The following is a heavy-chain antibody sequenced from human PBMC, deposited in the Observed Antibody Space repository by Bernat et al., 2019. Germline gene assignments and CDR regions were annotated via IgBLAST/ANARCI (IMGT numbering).Heavy chain of an antibody. Sequence: QVQLQESGPGLVKPSETLSLTCAVSGYSISSGCYWGWIRQPPGKGLEWIGSIYHSGSTYYNPSLKSRVTISVDTSKNQFSLKLSSVTATDTAVYYCARDQGSSWYKKYNWFDPWGQGTLVTVSS. D-gene: IGHD6-13*01. J-gene: IGHJ5*02. CDR3: ARDQGSSWYKKYNWFDP. CDR2: IYHSGST. CDR1: GYSISSGCY. V-gene: IGHV4-38-2*02.